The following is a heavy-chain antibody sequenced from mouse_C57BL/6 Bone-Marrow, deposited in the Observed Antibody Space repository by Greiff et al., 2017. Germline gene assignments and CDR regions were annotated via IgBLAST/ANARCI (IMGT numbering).Heavy chain of an antibody. CDR3: ARLPYYYGSTYFDY. Sequence: VKQRTGQGLEWIGEIYPRSGNTYYNEKFKGKATLTADKSSSTAYMELRSLTSEDSAVYFCARLPYYYGSTYFDYWGQGTTLTVSS. V-gene: IGHV1-81*01. CDR2: IYPRSGNT. D-gene: IGHD1-1*01. J-gene: IGHJ2*01.